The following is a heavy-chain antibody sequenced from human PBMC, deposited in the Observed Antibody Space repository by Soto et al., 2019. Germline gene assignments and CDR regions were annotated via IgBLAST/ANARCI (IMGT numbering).Heavy chain of an antibody. CDR3: PKRVPYRDSSTNFAS. J-gene: IGHJ4*02. Sequence: GGPVSLSCVGAGFTFISYGMHCVRQAPGKGLEWLFSVRDTGGGTYYADSVKDGCSISRDNVKSSLYLEMNSLKAEDTALYYSPKRVPYRDSSTNFASWGQGTLDPISS. CDR2: VRDTGGGT. V-gene: IGHV3-23*01. CDR1: GFTFISYG. D-gene: IGHD6-6*01.